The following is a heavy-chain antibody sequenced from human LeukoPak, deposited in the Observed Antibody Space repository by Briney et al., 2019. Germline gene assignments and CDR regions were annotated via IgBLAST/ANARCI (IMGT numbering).Heavy chain of an antibody. D-gene: IGHD2-2*01. J-gene: IGHJ4*02. Sequence: GGSLRLSCAASGFTFSSYSMNWVRQAPGKGLEWVSYISSSSSTIYYADSVKGRFTISRDNAKNSLYLQMNSLRAEDTAVYYCARDRKAAYASDWGQGTLVTVSS. V-gene: IGHV3-48*01. CDR3: ARDRKAAYASD. CDR2: ISSSSSTI. CDR1: GFTFSSYS.